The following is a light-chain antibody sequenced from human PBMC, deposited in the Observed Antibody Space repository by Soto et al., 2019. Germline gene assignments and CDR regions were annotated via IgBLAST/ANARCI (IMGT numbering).Light chain of an antibody. CDR2: SAS. CDR3: QQSYSRPRT. J-gene: IGKJ1*01. Sequence: IQMTQSPSALSASVGDRVTITCRASQSISPYLNWYQQKPGKAPNLLIYSASILESGVPSWFSGSGSGTDFTLTISSLQPEDFATYFCQQSYSRPRTFGQGTKVDIK. CDR1: QSISPY. V-gene: IGKV1-39*01.